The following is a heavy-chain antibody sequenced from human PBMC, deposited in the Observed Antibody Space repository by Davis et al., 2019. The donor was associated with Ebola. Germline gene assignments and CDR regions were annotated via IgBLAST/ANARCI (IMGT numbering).Heavy chain of an antibody. CDR3: TVVRKGYFQH. D-gene: IGHD6-6*01. Sequence: GSLRLSCTVSGGSISSYYWSWIRQPPGKGLEWIGYIYYSGSTNYNPSLKSRVTISVDTSKNQFSLKLSSVTAADTAVYYCTVVRKGYFQHWGQGTLVTVSS. J-gene: IGHJ1*01. CDR2: IYYSGST. CDR1: GGSISSYY. V-gene: IGHV4-59*01.